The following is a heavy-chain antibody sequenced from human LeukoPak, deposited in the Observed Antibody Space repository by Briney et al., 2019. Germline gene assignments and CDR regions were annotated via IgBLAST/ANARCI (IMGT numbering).Heavy chain of an antibody. D-gene: IGHD3-9*01. CDR1: GGTFSSYA. Sequence: GSSVKVSCKASGGTFSSYAISWVRQAPGQGLEWMGGIIPIFGTANYAQKFQGRVTITADKSTSTAYMELSSLRSEDTAVYYCARVRSLRHFDWPYDYWGQGTLVTVSS. CDR2: IIPIFGTA. J-gene: IGHJ4*02. CDR3: ARVRSLRHFDWPYDY. V-gene: IGHV1-69*06.